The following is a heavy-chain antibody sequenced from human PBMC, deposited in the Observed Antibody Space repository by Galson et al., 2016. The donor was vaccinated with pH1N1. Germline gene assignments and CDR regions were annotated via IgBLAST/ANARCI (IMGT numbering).Heavy chain of an antibody. V-gene: IGHV3-23*01. J-gene: IGHJ4*02. Sequence: SLRLSCAASGFIFSNYAISWVRQAPGKGLEWVSVVSGDATRTYYADSVKGRFTISIDNSKNTLYLQMNSLRVDDTAVYYCAKDGPPGSSGWSSYYFDSWGQGTLVTVSS. D-gene: IGHD6-19*01. CDR3: AKDGPPGSSGWSSYYFDS. CDR2: VSGDATRT. CDR1: GFIFSNYA.